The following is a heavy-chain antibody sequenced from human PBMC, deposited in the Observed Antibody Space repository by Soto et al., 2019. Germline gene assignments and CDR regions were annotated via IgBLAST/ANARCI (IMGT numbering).Heavy chain of an antibody. CDR1: GFTFSSYG. J-gene: IGHJ4*02. CDR3: ARGPGGGRDY. V-gene: IGHV3-7*01. D-gene: IGHD3-16*01. Sequence: PGGSLRLSCAASGFTFSSYGRSWVRQAPGKGLEWVANIKQDGSEKYYVDSVKGRFTISRDNAKNSLYLQMNSLRAEDTAVYYWARGPGGGRDYWGQGTLVTVSS. CDR2: IKQDGSEK.